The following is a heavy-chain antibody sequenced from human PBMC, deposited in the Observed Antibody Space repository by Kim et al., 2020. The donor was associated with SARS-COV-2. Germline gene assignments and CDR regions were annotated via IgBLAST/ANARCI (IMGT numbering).Heavy chain of an antibody. CDR2: IKSKTDGGTT. CDR1: GFTFSNAW. V-gene: IGHV3-15*01. Sequence: GGSLRLSCAASGFTFSNAWMSWVRQAPGKGLEWVGRIKSKTDGGTTDYAAPVKGRFTISRDDSKNTLYLQMNSLKTEDTAVYYCSVVSSSWYLYYFDYWGQGTLVTVSS. J-gene: IGHJ4*02. CDR3: SVVSSSWYLYYFDY. D-gene: IGHD6-13*01.